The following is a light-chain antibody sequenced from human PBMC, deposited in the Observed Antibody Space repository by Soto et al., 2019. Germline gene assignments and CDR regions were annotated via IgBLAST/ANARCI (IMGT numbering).Light chain of an antibody. J-gene: IGKJ1*01. CDR2: GAS. Sequence: EIVMTQSPATLSVSPGERATLSCRASQSVRTNLAWYQQKPGQAPRLLIYGASTRATGIPDRFSGSGSGTDFTLTISRLEPEDFAVYYCHQRQSWPRTFGQGAKVDIK. CDR3: HQRQSWPRT. V-gene: IGKV3D-15*01. CDR1: QSVRTN.